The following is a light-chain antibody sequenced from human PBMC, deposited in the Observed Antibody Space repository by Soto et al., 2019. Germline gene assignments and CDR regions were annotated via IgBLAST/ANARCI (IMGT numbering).Light chain of an antibody. J-gene: IGKJ1*01. CDR2: GAS. CDR3: QQYNTSPWT. V-gene: IGKV3-20*01. CDR1: QSVSSRY. Sequence: EIELTHSPGTLSFSPKERANLXWTASQSVSSRYLAWYQQKPGQAPRLLIYGASSRATGIPDRFSGSGSGTDFTLTISRLEPEDFAVYYCQQYNTSPWTFGQGTKVDIK.